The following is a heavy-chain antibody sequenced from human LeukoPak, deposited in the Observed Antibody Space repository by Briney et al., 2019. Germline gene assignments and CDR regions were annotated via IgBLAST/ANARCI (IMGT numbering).Heavy chain of an antibody. CDR3: ARGGFYDSRGFYFYNGMDV. Sequence: ASVKVSCKASGYTFTSYDIHWVRQATGQGLEWMGWMNPNSGNTGYEQKFQGRVTMTRNTSTTTAYMELNSLGSEDTAVYYCARGGFYDSRGFYFYNGMDVWGQGTTVTVS. J-gene: IGHJ6*02. D-gene: IGHD3-22*01. CDR2: MNPNSGNT. CDR1: GYTFTSYD. V-gene: IGHV1-8*01.